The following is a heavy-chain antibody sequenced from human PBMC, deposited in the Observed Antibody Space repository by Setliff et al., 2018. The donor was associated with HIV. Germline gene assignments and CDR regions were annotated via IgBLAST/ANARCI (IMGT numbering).Heavy chain of an antibody. D-gene: IGHD3-10*01. CDR3: AKGAPSDGVHYYYYMDV. Sequence: GESLRLSCAASGFTLRSYAMSWVRQAPGKGLEWVSSISGGDTSSYYADSVKGRFTISTDNSKNTLYLQMNSLRAEDTAVYYCAKGAPSDGVHYYYYMDVWGKGTTVTVSS. V-gene: IGHV3-23*01. CDR2: ISGGDTSS. CDR1: GFTLRSYA. J-gene: IGHJ6*03.